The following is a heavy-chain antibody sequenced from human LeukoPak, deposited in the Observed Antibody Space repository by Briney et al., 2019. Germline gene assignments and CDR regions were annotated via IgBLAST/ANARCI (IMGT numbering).Heavy chain of an antibody. CDR2: INHSGST. V-gene: IGHV4-34*01. J-gene: IGHJ6*03. Sequence: SETLSLTCAVYGGSFSGYYWSWIRQPPGKGLEWIGEINHSGSTNYNPSLKSRVTISVDTSKNQFSLKLSSVTAADTAVYYCARGAYYYDSSGLYYYYYYMDVWGKGTTVTISS. CDR3: ARGAYYYDSSGLYYYYYYMDV. D-gene: IGHD3-22*01. CDR1: GGSFSGYY.